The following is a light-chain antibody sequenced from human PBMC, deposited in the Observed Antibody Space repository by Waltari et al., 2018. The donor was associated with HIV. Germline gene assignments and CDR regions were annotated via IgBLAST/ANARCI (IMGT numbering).Light chain of an antibody. CDR2: WAS. Sequence: DIVMTQSPDSLAVSLGERATINCQSSQSVLYSSNNKNYLAWYQQKPGQPPKQLLYWASTRESGVPDRFSGSGSGTDFTLTISSLQAEDVAVYYCQQYYTTPQTFGQGTKVEVK. CDR3: QQYYTTPQT. V-gene: IGKV4-1*01. CDR1: QSVLYSSNNKNY. J-gene: IGKJ1*01.